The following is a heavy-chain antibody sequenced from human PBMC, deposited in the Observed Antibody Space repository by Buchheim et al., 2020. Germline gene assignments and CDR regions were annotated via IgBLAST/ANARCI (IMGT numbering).Heavy chain of an antibody. J-gene: IGHJ6*02. CDR3: TREGHYSNRPYYYGMDV. CDR1: GFTFGDYA. D-gene: IGHD4-11*01. Sequence: EVQLVESGGGLVQPGRSLRLSCTASGFTFGDYAMSWVRQAPGKGLEWVGFIRSKAYGGTTEYAASVKGRFTISRDDSKSIAYLQMNSLKTEDTAVYYCTREGHYSNRPYYYGMDVWGQGTT. V-gene: IGHV3-49*04. CDR2: IRSKAYGGTT.